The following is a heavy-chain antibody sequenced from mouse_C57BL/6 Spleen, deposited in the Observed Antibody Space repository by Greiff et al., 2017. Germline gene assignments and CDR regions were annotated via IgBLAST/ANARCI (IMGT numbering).Heavy chain of an antibody. D-gene: IGHD1-1*01. V-gene: IGHV1-55*01. CDR2: IYPGSGST. CDR3: AREDYYGSGLAY. CDR1: GYTFTSYW. J-gene: IGHJ3*01. Sequence: QVQLQQPGAELVKPGASVKMSCKASGYTFTSYWITWVKQRPGQGLEWIGDIYPGSGSTNYNEKFKSKATLTVDTSSSTAYMQLSSLTSEDSAVYYCAREDYYGSGLAYWGQGTLVTVSA.